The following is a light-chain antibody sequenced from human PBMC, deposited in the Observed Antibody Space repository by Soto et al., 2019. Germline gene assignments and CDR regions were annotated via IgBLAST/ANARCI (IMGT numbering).Light chain of an antibody. CDR1: QSINVW. Sequence: DIQMTQSPSTLSASVGDRVTITCRASQSINVWLAWYQQKPGKAPKLLIYMASVLETGVPSRFSGSGSGTEFTLTISSLQPDDFATYYCQDYSGSSFGQGTKLEIK. CDR3: QDYSGSS. J-gene: IGKJ2*01. CDR2: MAS. V-gene: IGKV1-5*03.